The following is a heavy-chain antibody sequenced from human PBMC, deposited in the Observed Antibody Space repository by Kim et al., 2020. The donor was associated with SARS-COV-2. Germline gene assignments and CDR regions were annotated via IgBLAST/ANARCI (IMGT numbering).Heavy chain of an antibody. Sequence: SETLSLTCTVSGGSMTSYYWTWIRQPPGKGLEWTGFVYYSGATYYNPSLESRVTMSVDTSKNQLSLRLRSMTTADTAVYYCARLEGPYGSGSFFFTSYYYGMDIWGQGTTVIVSS. D-gene: IGHD3-10*01. V-gene: IGHV4-59*01. J-gene: IGHJ6*02. CDR1: GGSMTSYY. CDR2: VYYSGAT. CDR3: ARLEGPYGSGSFFFTSYYYGMDI.